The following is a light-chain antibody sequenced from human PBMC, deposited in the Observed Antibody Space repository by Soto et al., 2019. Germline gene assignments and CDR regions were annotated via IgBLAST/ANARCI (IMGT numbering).Light chain of an antibody. Sequence: EIVLTQSPATLSLSPGERATLSCRASQTVSSSLAWFQQKPGQAPRLLIYDVSNRATGIPARFSGSGSGTDFTLTISSLEPEDFAVYYCQQRSNWPALTFGGGTKVEIK. CDR1: QTVSSS. V-gene: IGKV3-11*01. J-gene: IGKJ4*01. CDR2: DVS. CDR3: QQRSNWPALT.